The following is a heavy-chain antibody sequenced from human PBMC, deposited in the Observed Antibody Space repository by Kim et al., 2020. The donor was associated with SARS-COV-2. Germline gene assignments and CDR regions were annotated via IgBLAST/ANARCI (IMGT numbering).Heavy chain of an antibody. J-gene: IGHJ4*02. CDR2: ISYSGST. CDR3: ARATWYTSGPTHFDY. CDR1: GGSISSYY. D-gene: IGHD6-19*01. V-gene: IGHV4-59*01. Sequence: SETLSLTCTVSGGSISSYYWSWIRQSPGKGLEWIGYISYSGSTDYNPSLKSRVTMSVDTSKNQFSLNLNSVTTADTALYYCARATWYTSGPTHFDYWGQGTLVTVSS.